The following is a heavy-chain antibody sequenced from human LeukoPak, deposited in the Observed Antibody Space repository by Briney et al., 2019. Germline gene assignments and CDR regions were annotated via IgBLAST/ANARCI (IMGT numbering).Heavy chain of an antibody. J-gene: IGHJ3*02. CDR2: IKQDGSET. Sequence: GGSLRLSCAASGFTFRSYWMTWVRQYPGKGLEWVANIKQDGSETYYADSVKGRFTISRDNAKRSLYLQMNSPRAEDTAVYYCARDGELGSPADAFDIWGQGTMVTVSS. V-gene: IGHV3-7*01. CDR3: ARDGELGSPADAFDI. CDR1: GFTFRSYW. D-gene: IGHD1-26*01.